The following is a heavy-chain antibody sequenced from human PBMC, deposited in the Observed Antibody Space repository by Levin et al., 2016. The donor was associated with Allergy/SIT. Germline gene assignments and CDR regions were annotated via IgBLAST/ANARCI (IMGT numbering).Heavy chain of an antibody. V-gene: IGHV4-59*01. D-gene: IGHD5-18*01. Sequence: WIRQPPGKGLEWIGYIYYSGSTNYNPSLKSRVTISVDMSKNQVSLNLSSVSAADTAVYYCARTIQDYDFYGMDVWGHGTTVTVSS. CDR3: ARTIQDYDFYGMDV. CDR2: IYYSGST. J-gene: IGHJ6*02.